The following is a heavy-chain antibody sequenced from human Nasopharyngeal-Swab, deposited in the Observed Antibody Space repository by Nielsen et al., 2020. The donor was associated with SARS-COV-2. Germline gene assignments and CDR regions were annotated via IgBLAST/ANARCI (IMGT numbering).Heavy chain of an antibody. D-gene: IGHD3-10*01. CDR3: VSPGSIEY. V-gene: IGHV3-33*08. Sequence: GESLKISCVASGYSFRTYGMNWVRQAPGKGLEWVSVIWYDGSKKFYAESVKGRFSISRDESKNTVSLQMSSLRVEDTAVYYCVSPGSIEYWGPGTLVTVSA. CDR2: IWYDGSKK. J-gene: IGHJ4*02. CDR1: GYSFRTYG.